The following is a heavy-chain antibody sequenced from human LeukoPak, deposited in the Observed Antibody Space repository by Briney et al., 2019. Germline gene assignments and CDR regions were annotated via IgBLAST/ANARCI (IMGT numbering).Heavy chain of an antibody. D-gene: IGHD6-13*01. CDR3: ARDLEAANTYYFDY. Sequence: GGSLRLSCSASGFTVRSSYMSGVRQAPGKGLEWVSIISSAGTTYYADSVKGRFTISRDNSKNTVYLRVNSLRDEDTAVYYCARDLEAANTYYFDYWGQGTMVTVSS. CDR2: ISSAGTT. V-gene: IGHV3-66*01. J-gene: IGHJ4*02. CDR1: GFTVRSSY.